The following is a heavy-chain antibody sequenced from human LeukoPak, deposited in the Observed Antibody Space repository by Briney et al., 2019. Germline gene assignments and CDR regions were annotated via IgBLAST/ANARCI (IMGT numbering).Heavy chain of an antibody. CDR2: VSDGGGDT. CDR1: GFTFSRYA. CDR3: AKAWSWLFDYFDY. Sequence: GGSLRLSCAASGFTFSRYAMSWVRQAPGRGLEWVAAVSDGGGDTHYADSVKSRFTISKDNSKNTLYLQMNSLRVEDTAIYYCAKAWSWLFDYFDYWGQGTLVAVSS. J-gene: IGHJ4*02. D-gene: IGHD3-22*01. V-gene: IGHV3-23*01.